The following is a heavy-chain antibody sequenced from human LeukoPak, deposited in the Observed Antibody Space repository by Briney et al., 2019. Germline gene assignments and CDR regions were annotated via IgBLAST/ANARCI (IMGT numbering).Heavy chain of an antibody. J-gene: IGHJ3*02. V-gene: IGHV4-39*02. Sequence: PSETLSLTCTVSGGSISRSNYYWGWIRQPPGKGLEWIGSIYYGGSTYYNPSLKSRVTISVDTSKNHFSLKLSSVTAADTAVYYCARDSSIAARPGAFDIWGQGTMVTVSS. D-gene: IGHD6-6*01. CDR1: GGSISRSNYY. CDR2: IYYGGST. CDR3: ARDSSIAARPGAFDI.